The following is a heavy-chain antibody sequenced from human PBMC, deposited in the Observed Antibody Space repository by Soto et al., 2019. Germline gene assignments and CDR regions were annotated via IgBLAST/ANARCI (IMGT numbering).Heavy chain of an antibody. J-gene: IGHJ5*02. CDR2: IYYTGST. V-gene: IGHV4-59*01. Sequence: QVQLQESGPGLVKPSETLSLTCSVSGGSISSYYWSWIRQPPGKGLEWIGYIYYTGSTNSNLSLQSRATISLDTSKNQFSCRLTSVTAADTAVYYCARASGCSDGSCAFDPWGQGTLVTVYS. CDR3: ARASGCSDGSCAFDP. D-gene: IGHD2-15*01. CDR1: GGSISSYY.